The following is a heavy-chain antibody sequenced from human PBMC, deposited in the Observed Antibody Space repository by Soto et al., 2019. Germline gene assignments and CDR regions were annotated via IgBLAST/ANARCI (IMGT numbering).Heavy chain of an antibody. D-gene: IGHD1-26*01. Sequence: GGSLRLSCAASGFTFSSDAMSWVRQAPGKGLEWVSASSGSGGSTYYADSVKGRFTISRDNSKNTLYRKMNSLRAEDTAVYYCAKDPVRGELRNDYWGQGTLVTVSS. J-gene: IGHJ4*02. CDR1: GFTFSSDA. CDR3: AKDPVRGELRNDY. V-gene: IGHV3-23*01. CDR2: SSGSGGST.